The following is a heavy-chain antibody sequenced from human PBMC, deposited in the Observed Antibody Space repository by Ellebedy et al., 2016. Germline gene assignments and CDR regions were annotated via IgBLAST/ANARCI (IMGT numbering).Heavy chain of an antibody. D-gene: IGHD3-22*01. J-gene: IGHJ6*02. CDR1: GFTFSRFD. Sequence: GESLKISXAASGFTFSRFDIHWVRQAQGKGLEWVAAISNDGNDENYGASVKGRFSISRDNSKNGVYLQMSSLRVEDTAVYSCARVRSPDYSTNYDLDGWGQGTTVTVSS. CDR3: ARVRSPDYSTNYDLDG. V-gene: IGHV3-30*03. CDR2: ISNDGNDE.